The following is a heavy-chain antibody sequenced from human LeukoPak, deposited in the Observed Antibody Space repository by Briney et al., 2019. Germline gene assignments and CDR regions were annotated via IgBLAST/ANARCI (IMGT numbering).Heavy chain of an antibody. CDR1: GGTFSSYA. D-gene: IGHD2-2*02. Sequence: GASVKVSCKASGGTFSSYAISWVRQAPGQGLEWMGWISAYNGNTNYAQKFQGRVTITADESTSTAYMELSSLRSEDTAVYYCARDQYIVVVPAAISPGAFDIWGQGTMVTVSS. CDR3: ARDQYIVVVPAAISPGAFDI. J-gene: IGHJ3*02. CDR2: ISAYNGNT. V-gene: IGHV1-69*13.